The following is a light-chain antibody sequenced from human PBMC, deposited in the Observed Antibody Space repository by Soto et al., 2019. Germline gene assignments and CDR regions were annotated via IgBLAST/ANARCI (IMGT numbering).Light chain of an antibody. Sequence: DIQMTQSPSSLSASVGDRVTITCQASQGINNYLVWYQQKPGRAPKLLIYESSKLETGVPSRFSGGASGTDFTFTISGLQPEDVATYYCQQYDILPPTFGQGTKLEIK. J-gene: IGKJ2*01. CDR3: QQYDILPPT. CDR2: ESS. CDR1: QGINNY. V-gene: IGKV1-33*01.